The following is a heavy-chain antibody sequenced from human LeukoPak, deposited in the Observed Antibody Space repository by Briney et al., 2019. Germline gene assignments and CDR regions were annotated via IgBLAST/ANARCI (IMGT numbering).Heavy chain of an antibody. CDR3: ARSRGPYPNWFDP. Sequence: GESLQISCKGSGYRFTSYWIGWVRQMPGKGLEWMGIIYPGDSDTRYSPSFQGQVTISADKSISTAYLQWSSLKASDTAMYYCARSRGPYPNWFDPWGQGTLVTVSS. J-gene: IGHJ5*02. D-gene: IGHD2-2*01. CDR1: GYRFTSYW. CDR2: IYPGDSDT. V-gene: IGHV5-51*01.